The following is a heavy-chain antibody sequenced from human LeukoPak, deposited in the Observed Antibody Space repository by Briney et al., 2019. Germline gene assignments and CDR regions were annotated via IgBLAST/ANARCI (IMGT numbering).Heavy chain of an antibody. CDR3: SGGYDFGRFDY. J-gene: IGHJ4*02. Sequence: SETLSLTCTVSGYSISSGYYWGWIRQPPGKGLEWIGSIYHSGSTYYNPSLKSRVTISVDTSKNQFSLKLSSVTAADTAVYYCSGGYDFGRFDYWGQGTLVTVSS. CDR2: IYHSGST. CDR1: GYSISSGYY. D-gene: IGHD3-3*01. V-gene: IGHV4-38-2*02.